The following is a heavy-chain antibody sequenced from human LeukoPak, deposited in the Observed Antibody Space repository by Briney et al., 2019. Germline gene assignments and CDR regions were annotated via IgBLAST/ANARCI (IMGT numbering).Heavy chain of an antibody. D-gene: IGHD2-2*01. J-gene: IGHJ6*02. CDR1: GGTFSSYA. CDR3: ARVNHCSSTSCYYYYYGMDV. CDR2: IIPIFGTA. Sequence: SVKVSCKASGGTFSSYAISWVRQAPGQGLEWMGGIIPIFGTANYAQKFQGRVTITADESTSTAYMELSSLRSEDTAVYYCARVNHCSSTSCYYYYYGMDVWGQGTTVTVSS. V-gene: IGHV1-69*01.